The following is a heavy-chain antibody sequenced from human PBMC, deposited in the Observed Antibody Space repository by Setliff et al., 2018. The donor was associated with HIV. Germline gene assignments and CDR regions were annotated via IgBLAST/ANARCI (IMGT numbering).Heavy chain of an antibody. D-gene: IGHD1-1*01. CDR1: GGSMSRVY. V-gene: IGHV4-4*08. CDR2: VSASGTT. Sequence: SETLSLTCNVSGGSMSRVYWTWIRQPPGKGLEWIGYVSASGTTKYNPSLQSRVTISGDSSKTQFSLRLSSVTAADTAVYYCAKEGSWNDDSGAFNIWGQGTMVTVSS. CDR3: AKEGSWNDDSGAFNI. J-gene: IGHJ3*02.